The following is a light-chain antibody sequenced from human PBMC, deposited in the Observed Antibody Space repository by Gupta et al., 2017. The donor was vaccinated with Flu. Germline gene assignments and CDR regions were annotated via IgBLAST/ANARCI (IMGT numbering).Light chain of an antibody. CDR2: EAS. CDR3: QQYHSYSGT. CDR1: ERIDKW. Sequence: DIQMTQSPSTLSASVGDRVTITCRASERIDKWLAWYQHKPGEAPKVLIYEASTLESGVPSRFSGSGSGTEFSLTISSLRPDDFATYYCQQYHSYSGTFGQGTKVEI. J-gene: IGKJ1*01. V-gene: IGKV1-5*03.